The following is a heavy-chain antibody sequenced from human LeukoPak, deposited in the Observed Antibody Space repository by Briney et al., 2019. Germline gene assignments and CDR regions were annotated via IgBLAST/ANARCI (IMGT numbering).Heavy chain of an antibody. CDR1: GGSISSNNCY. CDR3: ARHRYYGSLPDV. V-gene: IGHV4-39*01. CDR2: IYYSGST. J-gene: IGHJ6*04. Sequence: PSETLSLTCSVSGGSISSNNCYWGWIRQPPGKGLEWIWIIYYSGSTFYNPSLKSRVTISVDTSKNQFSLRLTSVTAADTAVYYCARHRYYGSLPDVWGKGTTVTISS. D-gene: IGHD3-10*01.